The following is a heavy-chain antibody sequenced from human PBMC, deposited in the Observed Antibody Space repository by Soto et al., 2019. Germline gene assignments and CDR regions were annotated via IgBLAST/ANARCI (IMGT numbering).Heavy chain of an antibody. D-gene: IGHD5-12*01. V-gene: IGHV1-69*12. J-gene: IGHJ4*02. CDR1: GDTFTIFA. Sequence: QVQLVQSGAEVKKPGSSVNVSCKSSGDTFTIFAISWVRRAPGQGLEWMGGIIPTIGTTNYAQRFQGRITITGDESTGTAYMELSSLKSEDTAVYYCARDLGSGYDPGDYWGQGTLVTVSS. CDR2: IIPTIGTT. CDR3: ARDLGSGYDPGDY.